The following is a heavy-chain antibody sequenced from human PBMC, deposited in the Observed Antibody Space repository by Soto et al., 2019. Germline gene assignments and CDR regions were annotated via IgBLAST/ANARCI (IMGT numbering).Heavy chain of an antibody. Sequence: QVQLQESGPGLVKPSQTLSLTCTVSGGSISSGGYYWSWIRQHPGKGLEWIGYIYYSGSTYYNPSLKSRVTLSVDTYKNQFSLKLGSVTAADTAVYYCARLSGYYSDSSGYTHNWFDPWGQGTLVTLSS. V-gene: IGHV4-31*03. CDR3: ARLSGYYSDSSGYTHNWFDP. CDR1: GGSISSGGYY. D-gene: IGHD3-22*01. CDR2: IYYSGST. J-gene: IGHJ5*02.